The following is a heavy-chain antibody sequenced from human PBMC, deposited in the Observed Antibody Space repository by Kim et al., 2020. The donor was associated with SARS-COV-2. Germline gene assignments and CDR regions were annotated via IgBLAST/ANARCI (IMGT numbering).Heavy chain of an antibody. CDR2: ISSNGGST. J-gene: IGHJ4*02. V-gene: IGHV3-64D*06. CDR3: IPTPTVIFFDD. D-gene: IGHD4-17*01. Sequence: GGSLRLSCSASGFTFSNFAMHWVRQAPGKGLEYVSAISSNGGSTYYADSVKGKFTVSRDNSKNTLYLQMSSLRAEDTAVYYCIPTPTVIFFDDWGQGTLVTVSS. CDR1: GFTFSNFA.